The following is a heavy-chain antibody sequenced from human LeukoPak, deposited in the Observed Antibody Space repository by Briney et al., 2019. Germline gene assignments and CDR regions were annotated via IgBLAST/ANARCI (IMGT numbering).Heavy chain of an antibody. CDR3: AREGGGFEYDSRAFDI. CDR1: GGSISSYY. J-gene: IGHJ3*02. CDR2: IYYTGST. V-gene: IGHV4-59*01. D-gene: IGHD3-22*01. Sequence: PSETLSLTCTVSGGSISSYYWSWIRQPPGKGLEWIGYIYYTGSTNYNPSLKSRVTISVDTSKNQFSLKLSSVTAADTAVYYCAREGGGFEYDSRAFDIWGQGTMVTVSS.